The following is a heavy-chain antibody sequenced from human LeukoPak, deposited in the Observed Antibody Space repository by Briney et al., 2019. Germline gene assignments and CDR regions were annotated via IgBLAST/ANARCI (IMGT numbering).Heavy chain of an antibody. CDR2: ISYDGSNK. CDR3: AKDFGWLDLNLDY. CDR1: GFTFSSYG. J-gene: IGHJ4*02. Sequence: PGGSLRLSCAASGFTFSSYGMHWVRQAPGKGLEWVAVISYDGSNKYYADSVKGRFTISRDNSKNTLYLQMNSLRADDTAVYYCAKDFGWLDLNLDYWGQGTLVTVSS. D-gene: IGHD6-19*01. V-gene: IGHV3-30*18.